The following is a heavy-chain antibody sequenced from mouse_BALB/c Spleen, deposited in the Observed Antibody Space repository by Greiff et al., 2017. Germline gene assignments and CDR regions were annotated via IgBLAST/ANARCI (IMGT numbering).Heavy chain of an antibody. Sequence: QVQLQQSGPELVKPGASVKISCKASGYSFNGYFMNWVKQRPGQGLEWIGGINPSNGGTNFNEKFKSKATLTVDKSSSTAYMQLSSLSSEGSAVYYCTTHDYWGQGTTLTVSS. CDR2: INPSNGGT. CDR3: TTHDY. V-gene: IGHV1S16*01. J-gene: IGHJ2*01. CDR1: GYSFNGYF.